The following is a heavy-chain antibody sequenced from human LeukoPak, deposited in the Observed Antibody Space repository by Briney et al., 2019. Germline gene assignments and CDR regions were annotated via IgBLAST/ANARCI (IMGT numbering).Heavy chain of an antibody. CDR1: GFTVPGFSFSTA. Sequence: GGSLRLSCTDSGFTVPGFSFSTAWMSWVRQAPGKGLDWVSGLSGSGATTYYADSVKGRFTISRDNSKKTLYLQMNSLRAEDTAVYYCAKDLDSPDPQYIDAFDIWGQGTMVTVSS. D-gene: IGHD3/OR15-3a*01. CDR3: AKDLDSPDPQYIDAFDI. V-gene: IGHV3-23*01. J-gene: IGHJ3*02. CDR2: LSGSGATT.